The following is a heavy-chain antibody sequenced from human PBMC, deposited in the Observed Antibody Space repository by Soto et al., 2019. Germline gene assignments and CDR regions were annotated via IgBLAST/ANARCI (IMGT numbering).Heavy chain of an antibody. Sequence: GGSLRLSCAASGFTFSSYWMHWVRQAPGKGLVWVSRINSDGSSTSYADSVKGRFTISRDNAKNTLYLQMSSLRAEDTAVYYCARDYYDSSGPYGMDVWGQGXTVTVSS. D-gene: IGHD3-22*01. CDR1: GFTFSSYW. CDR3: ARDYYDSSGPYGMDV. J-gene: IGHJ6*02. V-gene: IGHV3-74*01. CDR2: INSDGSST.